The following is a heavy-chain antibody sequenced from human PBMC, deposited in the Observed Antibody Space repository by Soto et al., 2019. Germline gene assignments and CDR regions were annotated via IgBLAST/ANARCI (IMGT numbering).Heavy chain of an antibody. J-gene: IGHJ3*02. CDR1: GYTFTSYD. CDR2: MNPNSGNT. D-gene: IGHD6-6*01. Sequence: ASVKVSCKASGYTFTSYDINWVRQATGQGLEWMGWMNPNSGNTGYAQKFQGRVTMTRNTSISTAYMELGSLRSEDTAVYYCARGRTGAARWGGAFDIWGQGTMVTVSS. CDR3: ARGRTGAARWGGAFDI. V-gene: IGHV1-8*01.